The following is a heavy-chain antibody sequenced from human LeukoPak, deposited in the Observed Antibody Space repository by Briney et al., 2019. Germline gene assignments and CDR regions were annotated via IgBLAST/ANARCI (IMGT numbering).Heavy chain of an antibody. CDR1: SGSISSSSDY. J-gene: IGHJ6*02. CDR2: IYYSGST. CDR3: ASGYSSGWSKMDV. D-gene: IGHD6-19*01. Sequence: SETLSLTCTVSSGSISSSSDYWGRIRRPPGKGLEWIGSIYYSGSTYYNPSLKSRVTISVDTSKNQFSLKLSSVTAADTAVYYCASGYSSGWSKMDVWGQGATVTVSS. V-gene: IGHV4-39*01.